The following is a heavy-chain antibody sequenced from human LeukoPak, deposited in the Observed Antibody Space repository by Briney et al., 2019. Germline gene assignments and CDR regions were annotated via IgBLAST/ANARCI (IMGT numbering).Heavy chain of an antibody. CDR2: IKQDGSEK. D-gene: IGHD1-26*01. Sequence: GGSLRLSCAASGFTFDDYGMSWVRQAPGKGLEWVANIKQDGSEKYYVDSVKGRFTISRDNAKNSLYLQLNSLRAEDTAVYYCARDPYSGSYSDYYYYYMDVWGKGPRSPSP. CDR3: ARDPYSGSYSDYYYYYMDV. V-gene: IGHV3-7*01. J-gene: IGHJ6*03. CDR1: GFTFDDYG.